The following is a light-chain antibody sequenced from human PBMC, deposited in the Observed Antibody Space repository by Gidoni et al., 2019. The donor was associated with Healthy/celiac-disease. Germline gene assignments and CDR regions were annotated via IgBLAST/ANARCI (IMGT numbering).Light chain of an antibody. J-gene: IGKJ2*03. CDR1: QSISTW. CDR3: QHYNSYSGS. Sequence: DIQMTQSPSTLSASVGDRVTITCRASQSISTWLAWYQQIPGKAPKLLIYKASNLESGVPSRFSGSGSGTEFTLTISSLQPDDFATYFCQHYNSYSGSFGQXTKLEIK. CDR2: KAS. V-gene: IGKV1-5*03.